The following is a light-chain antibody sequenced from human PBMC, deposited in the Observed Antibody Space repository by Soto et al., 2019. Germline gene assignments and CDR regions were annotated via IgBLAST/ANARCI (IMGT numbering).Light chain of an antibody. CDR1: QSVSNS. V-gene: IGKV3-11*01. J-gene: IGKJ3*01. CDR3: HQYNSWPRGT. CDR2: DVS. Sequence: EIVLTQSPATLSLSPGERATLSCWASQSVSNSLAWYQQRPGQSPRLLIYDVSTRATGIPARFGGSGSGTDFTLTISSLETEDFAVYYCHQYNSWPRGTFGPGTKVEIK.